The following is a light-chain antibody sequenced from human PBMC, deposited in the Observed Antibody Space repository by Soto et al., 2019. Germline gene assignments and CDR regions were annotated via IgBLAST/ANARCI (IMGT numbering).Light chain of an antibody. Sequence: EIVMTQSPATLSVSPGERATLSCRASQSVRNNNLAWYQQKPGQAPRFLIYGASSRATGIPDGFSGSGSGTDFTLTISRLEPEDFAVYYCQQYGSSPLTFGGGTKVEIK. CDR3: QQYGSSPLT. V-gene: IGKV3-20*01. J-gene: IGKJ4*01. CDR1: QSVRNNN. CDR2: GAS.